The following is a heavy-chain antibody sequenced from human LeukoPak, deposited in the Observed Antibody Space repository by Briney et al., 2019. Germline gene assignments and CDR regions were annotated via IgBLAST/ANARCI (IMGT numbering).Heavy chain of an antibody. Sequence: PSETLSLTCTVSGGSISSSSYYWGWIRQPPGKGLEWIGSIYYSGSTYYNPSLKSRVTISVDTSKNQFSLKLSSVTAADTAVYYCARVGTRNSSGPKFDYWGQGTLVSVSS. CDR1: GGSISSSSYY. V-gene: IGHV4-39*01. CDR3: ARVGTRNSSGPKFDY. J-gene: IGHJ4*02. CDR2: IYYSGST. D-gene: IGHD3-22*01.